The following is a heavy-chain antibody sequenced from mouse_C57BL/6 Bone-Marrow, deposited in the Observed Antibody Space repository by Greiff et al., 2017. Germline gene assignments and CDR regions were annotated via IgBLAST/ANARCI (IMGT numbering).Heavy chain of an antibody. CDR3: FSTSAMDY. CDR2: IHPNSGST. D-gene: IGHD2-14*01. CDR1: GYTFTSYW. Sequence: VQLVESGAELVKPGALVTLSCKASGYTFTSYWMHWVKQRPGQGLEWIGMIHPNSGSTNYNEKFKSKATLTVDKSSSTAYMQLSSLTSEDSAVYSCFSTSAMDYWGQGTSVTVSS. V-gene: IGHV1-64*01. J-gene: IGHJ4*01.